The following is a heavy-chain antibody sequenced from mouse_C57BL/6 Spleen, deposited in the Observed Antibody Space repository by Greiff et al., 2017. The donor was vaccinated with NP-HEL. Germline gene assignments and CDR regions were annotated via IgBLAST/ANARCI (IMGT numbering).Heavy chain of an antibody. Sequence: QVQLQQPGAELVRPGTSVKLSCKASGYTFTSYWMHWVKQRPGQGLEWIGVIDPSDSYTNYNQKFKGKATLTVDTSSSTAYRQLSSLTSEDSAVYYCARAYYSNYSYYFDYWGQGTTLTVSS. D-gene: IGHD2-5*01. CDR2: IDPSDSYT. V-gene: IGHV1-59*01. J-gene: IGHJ2*01. CDR3: ARAYYSNYSYYFDY. CDR1: GYTFTSYW.